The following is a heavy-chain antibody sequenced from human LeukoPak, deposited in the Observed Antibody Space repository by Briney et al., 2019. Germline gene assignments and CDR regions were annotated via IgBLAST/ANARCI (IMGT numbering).Heavy chain of an antibody. CDR1: GGSISSYY. Sequence: SETLSLTCTVSGGSISSYYWSWIRQPAGKGLEWIGRIYTSGGTNYNPSLKSRVTMSVDTSKNQFSLKLSSVTAADTAVYYCARDGYDILTGKDRGFDYWGQGTLVTVSS. D-gene: IGHD3-9*01. J-gene: IGHJ4*02. CDR3: ARDGYDILTGKDRGFDY. CDR2: IYTSGGT. V-gene: IGHV4-4*07.